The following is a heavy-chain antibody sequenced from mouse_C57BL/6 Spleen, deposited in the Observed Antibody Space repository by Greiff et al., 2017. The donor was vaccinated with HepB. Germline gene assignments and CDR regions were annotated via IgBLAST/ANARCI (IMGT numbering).Heavy chain of an antibody. CDR3: ARHEERNGYDASYAMDY. CDR1: GYTFTEYT. CDR2: FYPGSGSI. V-gene: IGHV1-62-2*01. J-gene: IGHJ4*01. D-gene: IGHD2-2*01. Sequence: QVQLKESGAELVKPGASVKLSCKASGYTFTEYTIHWVKQRSGQGLEWIGWFYPGSGSIKYNEKFKDKATLTADKSSSTVYMELSRLTSEDSAVYFCARHEERNGYDASYAMDYWGQGTSVTVSS.